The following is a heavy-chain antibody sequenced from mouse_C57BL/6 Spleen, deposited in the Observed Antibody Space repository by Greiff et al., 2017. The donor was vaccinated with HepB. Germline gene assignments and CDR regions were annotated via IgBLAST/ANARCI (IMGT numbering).Heavy chain of an antibody. Sequence: EVQLQQSGPELVKPGASVKISCKASGYTFTDYYMNWVKQSHGKSLEWIGDINPNNGGTSYNQKFKGKATLTVDKSSSTAYMELRSLTSDDSAVYYCARPLYYGSRGFAYWGQGTLVTVSA. V-gene: IGHV1-26*01. CDR3: ARPLYYGSRGFAY. D-gene: IGHD1-1*01. J-gene: IGHJ3*01. CDR1: GYTFTDYY. CDR2: INPNNGGT.